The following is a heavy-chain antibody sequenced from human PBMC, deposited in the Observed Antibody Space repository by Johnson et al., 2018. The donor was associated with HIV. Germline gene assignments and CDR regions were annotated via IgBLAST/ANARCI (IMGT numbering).Heavy chain of an antibody. Sequence: EQLVESGGGVVRPGGSLRLSCAASGFTVSSNYMSWVRQAPGKGLEWVSVIYSGGSTYYADSVKGRCTITRDNSKNTLYLQMNSLRAEETAVDYCARDGESQQLPLGDAFDIWGQGTMVIVSS. J-gene: IGHJ3*02. D-gene: IGHD6-13*01. CDR3: ARDGESQQLPLGDAFDI. CDR1: GFTVSSNY. CDR2: IYSGGST. V-gene: IGHV3-66*01.